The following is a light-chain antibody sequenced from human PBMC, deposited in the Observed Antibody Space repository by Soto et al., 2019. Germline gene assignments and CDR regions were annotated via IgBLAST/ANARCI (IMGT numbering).Light chain of an antibody. CDR1: SSDVGGYNY. Sequence: QSALTQPASVSGSPGQSITISCTGTSSDVGGYNYVSWYQQHPGKAPKLMIYDVSNRPAGVSNRFSGSKSGNTASLTISGLEAEDESDYYGSSYTSSSPLHVFGPGTKLTVL. J-gene: IGLJ1*01. CDR3: SSYTSSSPLHV. CDR2: DVS. V-gene: IGLV2-14*01.